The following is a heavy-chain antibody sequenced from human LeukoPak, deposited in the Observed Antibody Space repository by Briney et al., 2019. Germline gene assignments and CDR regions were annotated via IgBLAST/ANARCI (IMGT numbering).Heavy chain of an antibody. Sequence: GGSLRLSCAASGFSFSSYEMNWVRQAPGKGLGWVSYISSSGSTTYYADSVKGRFTISRDNAKNSLYLQMNSLRAEDTAVYYCARVYGYSYGYGYWGQGTLVTVSS. D-gene: IGHD5-18*01. CDR3: ARVYGYSYGYGY. CDR2: ISSSGSTT. V-gene: IGHV3-48*03. CDR1: GFSFSSYE. J-gene: IGHJ4*02.